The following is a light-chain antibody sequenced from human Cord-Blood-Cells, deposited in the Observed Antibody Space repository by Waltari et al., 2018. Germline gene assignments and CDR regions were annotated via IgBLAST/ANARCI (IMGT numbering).Light chain of an antibody. CDR3: GTWDSSLSAGV. J-gene: IGLJ3*02. V-gene: IGLV1-51*01. CDR2: DNK. Sequence: QSVLTQPPSVSAAPGQKLTISCSGSSSNIGNNYVSWYQQLPGTAPKLLIYDNKKRPSGIPDRFSGSKSGTSATLGITGLQTGDEADYYCGTWDSSLSAGVFGGGTKLTVL. CDR1: SSNIGNNY.